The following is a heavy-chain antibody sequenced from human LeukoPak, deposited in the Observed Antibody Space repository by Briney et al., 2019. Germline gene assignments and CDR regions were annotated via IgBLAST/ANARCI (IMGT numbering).Heavy chain of an antibody. V-gene: IGHV3-23*01. Sequence: GGSLRLSRAASGFTFSSYAMSWVRQAPGKGLEWVSVISGNGGRTYYADSVKGRFTISRDNSKNTLYLQMNSLRAEDTAVYYCAKVRDLDTVLGRFDNWGQGTLVTVSS. J-gene: IGHJ5*02. CDR3: AKVRDLDTVLGRFDN. CDR1: GFTFSSYA. CDR2: ISGNGGRT. D-gene: IGHD5-18*01.